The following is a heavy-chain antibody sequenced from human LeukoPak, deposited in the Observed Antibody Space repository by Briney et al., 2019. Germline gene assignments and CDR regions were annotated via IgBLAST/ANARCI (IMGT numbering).Heavy chain of an antibody. J-gene: IGHJ6*02. CDR1: GFTFSSYG. D-gene: IGHD6-13*01. Sequence: PGRSLRLSCAASGFTFSSYGMHWVRQAPGKGLEWVAVIWYDGNNKYYADSVKGRFTVSRDNSKNTLYLQMDSLRAEDTAVYFCARDKMSSSWPYYYYGMDVWGQGTTVTVSS. CDR3: ARDKMSSSWPYYYYGMDV. CDR2: IWYDGNNK. V-gene: IGHV3-33*01.